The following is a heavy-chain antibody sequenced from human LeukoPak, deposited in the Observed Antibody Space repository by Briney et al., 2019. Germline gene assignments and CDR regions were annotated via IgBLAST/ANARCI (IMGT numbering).Heavy chain of an antibody. CDR2: INPNSGGT. J-gene: IGHJ4*02. CDR1: GYTFTGYY. CDR3: ARDGAHSSGWYFWYDY. Sequence: ASVKVSCKASGYTFTGYYMHWVRQAPGQGLEWMGWINPNSGGTNYAQKFQGWVTMTRDTSISTAYMELSRLRSDDTAVYYCARDGAHSSGWYFWYDYWGQGTLVTVSS. D-gene: IGHD6-19*01. V-gene: IGHV1-2*04.